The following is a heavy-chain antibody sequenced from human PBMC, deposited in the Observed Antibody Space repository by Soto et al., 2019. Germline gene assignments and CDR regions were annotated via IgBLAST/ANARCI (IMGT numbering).Heavy chain of an antibody. Sequence: QVQLVQSGAEVKKPGSSVKVSCKASGGTFSSYAISWVRQAPGQGLEWMGGIIPIFGTANYAQKFQGRVTITAAESTSTAYMELSSLRSEDTAVYYCARGYDIVVVPAAISTEDYYYYGMDVWGQGTTVTVSS. CDR1: GGTFSSYA. D-gene: IGHD2-2*01. CDR2: IIPIFGTA. V-gene: IGHV1-69*01. CDR3: ARGYDIVVVPAAISTEDYYYYGMDV. J-gene: IGHJ6*02.